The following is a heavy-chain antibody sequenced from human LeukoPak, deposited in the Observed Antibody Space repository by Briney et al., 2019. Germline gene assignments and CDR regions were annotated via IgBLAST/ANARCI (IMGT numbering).Heavy chain of an antibody. Sequence: SSETLSLTCTVSGGSISSYYWSWIRQPPGKGLEWIGYIYYSGSTNYNPSLKSRVTISVDTSKNQFSLKLSSVTAADTAVYYCARGGIITMVRGVINRVDAFDIWGQGTMVTVSS. CDR1: GGSISSYY. CDR2: IYYSGST. CDR3: ARGGIITMVRGVINRVDAFDI. D-gene: IGHD3-10*01. J-gene: IGHJ3*02. V-gene: IGHV4-59*01.